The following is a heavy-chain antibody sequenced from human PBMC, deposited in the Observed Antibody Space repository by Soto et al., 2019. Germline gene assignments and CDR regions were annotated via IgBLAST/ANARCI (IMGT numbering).Heavy chain of an antibody. CDR1: GFIFSDYW. CDR2: INGDGTT. D-gene: IGHD6-25*01. CDR3: GRGSGPRGRPY. Sequence: EVQLVESGGGLVQPGGSLRLSYAASGFIFSDYWMHWVRQAPGKGLVWVARINGDGTTTYVDSVKGRFTISRDNAKNMMYLQMNSLRVDDTAMYYCGRGSGPRGRPYWGQGISVTVSS. V-gene: IGHV3-74*01. J-gene: IGHJ4*02.